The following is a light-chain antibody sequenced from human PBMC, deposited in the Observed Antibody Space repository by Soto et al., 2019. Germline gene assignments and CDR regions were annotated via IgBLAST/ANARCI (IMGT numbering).Light chain of an antibody. CDR3: QHYNSYSEA. V-gene: IGKV1-5*03. CDR2: KAS. CDR1: QTISSW. J-gene: IGKJ1*01. Sequence: DIQMTQSPSTLSGSVGDRVTITCRASQTISSWLAWYQQKRGKAPKLLIYKASTLKSGVPSRFSGSGSGTEFTLTISSLQPDDFATYYCQHYNSYSEAFGQGTKVDIK.